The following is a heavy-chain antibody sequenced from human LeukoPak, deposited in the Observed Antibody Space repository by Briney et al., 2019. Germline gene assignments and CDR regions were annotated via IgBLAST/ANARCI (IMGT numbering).Heavy chain of an antibody. Sequence: GRSLRLSCAASGFTFSSYGMHWVRQAPGKGLEWVAVIWYDGSNKYYADSVKGRFTISRDNSKNTLYLQMNSLRAEDTAVYYCARDRRSGYSYGSDYWGQGTLVTVSS. CDR3: ARDRRSGYSYGSDY. J-gene: IGHJ4*02. V-gene: IGHV3-33*01. D-gene: IGHD5-18*01. CDR1: GFTFSSYG. CDR2: IWYDGSNK.